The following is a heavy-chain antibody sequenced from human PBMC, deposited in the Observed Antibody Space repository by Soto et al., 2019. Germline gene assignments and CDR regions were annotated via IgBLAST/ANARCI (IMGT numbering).Heavy chain of an antibody. D-gene: IGHD3-22*01. CDR1: GFTFSNYW. V-gene: IGHV3-7*03. CDR3: ARKVYYYDTSPMGSFDP. Sequence: GGSLRLSCTASGFTFSNYWMSWVRQAPGKGLEWVANIRQDGSEEYYVDSVKGRFTISRDNAKNSLYLQMDSLRAEDTAVYYCARKVYYYDTSPMGSFDPWGQGTLVTVSS. J-gene: IGHJ5*02. CDR2: IRQDGSEE.